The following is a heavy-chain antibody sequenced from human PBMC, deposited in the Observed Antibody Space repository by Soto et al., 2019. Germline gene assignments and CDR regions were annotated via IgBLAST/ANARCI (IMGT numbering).Heavy chain of an antibody. CDR3: ARAYVYDFWSGYYDGYDY. D-gene: IGHD3-3*01. CDR2: ISAYNGNT. V-gene: IGHV1-18*01. CDR1: GYTFTIYG. Sequence: ASSVKVSCKASGYTFTIYGSSWVRQAPGQGLEWMGWISAYNGNTNYAQKLQGRVTMTTDTSTSTAYMELRSLRSDDTAVYYCARAYVYDFWSGYYDGYDYWGQGTLVTVSS. J-gene: IGHJ4*02.